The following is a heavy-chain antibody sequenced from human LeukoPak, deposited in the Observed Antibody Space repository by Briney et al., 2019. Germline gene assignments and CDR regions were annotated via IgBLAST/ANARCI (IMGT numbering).Heavy chain of an antibody. D-gene: IGHD6-13*01. CDR3: GRAYSSSHYYVDY. V-gene: IGHV3-66*01. CDR2: IYSGGST. CDR1: GFTVSSNY. J-gene: IGHJ4*02. Sequence: GGSLRLSCAASGFTVSSNYMSWVRQAPGKGLEWVSVIYSGGSTYYADSVKGRFTISRDNSKNTLYLQMNSLRAEDTAVYYCGRAYSSSHYYVDYRGQGTLVTVSS.